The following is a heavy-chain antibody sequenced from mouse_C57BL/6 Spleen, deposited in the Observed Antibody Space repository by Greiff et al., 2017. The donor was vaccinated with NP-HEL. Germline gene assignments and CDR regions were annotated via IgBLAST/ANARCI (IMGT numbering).Heavy chain of an antibody. Sequence: EVKLMESGPGLVKPSQSLSLTCSVTGYSITSGYYWNWIRQFPGNKLEWMGYISYDGSNNYNPSLKNRISITRDTSKNQFFLKLNSVTTEDTATYYCAREEWLRYFDVWGTGTTVTVSS. CDR1: GYSITSGYY. J-gene: IGHJ1*03. CDR2: ISYDGSN. CDR3: AREEWLRYFDV. D-gene: IGHD2-2*01. V-gene: IGHV3-6*01.